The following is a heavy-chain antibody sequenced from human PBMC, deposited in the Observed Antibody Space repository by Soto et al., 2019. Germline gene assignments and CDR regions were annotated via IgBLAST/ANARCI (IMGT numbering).Heavy chain of an antibody. V-gene: IGHV4-39*01. J-gene: IGHJ3*02. CDR3: ARLGSGTAAFDI. Sequence: QLQLQESGPALVKPSETLSLTCTVSGGSITSNLYFWGWILLPPGKGLEWIGSIYYSGSSNYKPSLKSGVTLYVETPMNQFSLKLTSVAAADTALYYCARLGSGTAAFDIWGQGTMVTVSS. CDR1: GGSITSNLYF. D-gene: IGHD1-1*01. CDR2: IYYSGSS.